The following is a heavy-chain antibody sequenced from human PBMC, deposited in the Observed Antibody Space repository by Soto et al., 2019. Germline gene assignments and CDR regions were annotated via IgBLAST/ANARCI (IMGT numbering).Heavy chain of an antibody. Sequence: GESLKISCKGSGYSFTSYWIGWVRQMPGKGLEWMGIIYPGDSDTRYSPSFQGQVTISADKSISTAYLQWSSLKASDTAMYYCARLYLPYSSSWYYRLPAYGMDVWGQGTTVTVSS. D-gene: IGHD6-13*01. CDR2: IYPGDSDT. CDR3: ARLYLPYSSSWYYRLPAYGMDV. V-gene: IGHV5-51*01. J-gene: IGHJ6*02. CDR1: GYSFTSYW.